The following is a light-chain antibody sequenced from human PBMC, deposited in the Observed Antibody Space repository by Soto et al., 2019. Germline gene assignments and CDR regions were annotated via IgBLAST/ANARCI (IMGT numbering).Light chain of an antibody. CDR2: GAS. CDR1: QSVSSSY. J-gene: IGKJ4*01. CDR3: QQYGGSPPLT. V-gene: IGKV3-20*01. Sequence: EIVLTQSPGTLSLSPGERATLSCRASQSVSSSYLAWYQQKPGQAPRLLIYGASNRATGIPTRFSGSGSGTDFTPTILRMEPEDFALYYCQQYGGSPPLTFGGGTKVEIK.